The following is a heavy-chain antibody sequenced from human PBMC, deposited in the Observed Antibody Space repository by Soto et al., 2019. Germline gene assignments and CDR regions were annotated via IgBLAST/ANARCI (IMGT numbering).Heavy chain of an antibody. J-gene: IGHJ5*02. CDR2: INPNSGGT. CDR3: ARDTYSSSWYFRDHNWFDP. V-gene: IGHV1-2*02. Sequence: ASVKVSCKASGYTITGYYMHWVRQAPGQGLEWMGWINPNSGGTNYAQKFQGRVTMTRDTSISTAYMELSRLRSDDTAVYYCARDTYSSSWYFRDHNWFDPWGQGTLVTVSS. CDR1: GYTITGYY. D-gene: IGHD6-13*01.